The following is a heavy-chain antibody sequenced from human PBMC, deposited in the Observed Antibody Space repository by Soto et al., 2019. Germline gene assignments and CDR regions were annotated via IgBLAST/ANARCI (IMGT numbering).Heavy chain of an antibody. D-gene: IGHD1-7*01. V-gene: IGHV6-1*01. CDR2: TYYRSKWYN. Sequence: KQSQTLSLTCAISGDSVSSNSAAWSWIRQSPSRGLEWLGRTYYRSKWYNDYAVSVKSRIIIKADTPKNQFSLQLNSVTPDDTAVYYCAMSISEITGDGMAVWGQGTTVTVSS. J-gene: IGHJ6*02. CDR3: AMSISEITGDGMAV. CDR1: GDSVSSNSAA.